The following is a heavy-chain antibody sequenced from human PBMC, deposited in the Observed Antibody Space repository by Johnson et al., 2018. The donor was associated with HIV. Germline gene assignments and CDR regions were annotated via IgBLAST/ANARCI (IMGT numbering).Heavy chain of an antibody. D-gene: IGHD4-17*01. CDR2: IGTAGDT. V-gene: IGHV3-13*01. CDR1: GFTFSSYD. J-gene: IGHJ3*02. CDR3: AKDMYGDYVSDAFDI. Sequence: MQLVESGGGLVQPGGSLRLSCAASGFTFSSYDMHWVRQATGKGLEWVSAIGTAGDTYYPGSVKGRFTISRENAKNSLYLQMNSLRAEDTALYYCAKDMYGDYVSDAFDIGGQGTMVTVSS.